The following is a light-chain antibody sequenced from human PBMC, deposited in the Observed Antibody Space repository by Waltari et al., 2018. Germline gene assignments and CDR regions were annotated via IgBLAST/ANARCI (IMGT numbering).Light chain of an antibody. CDR3: QQSYSTPYT. J-gene: IGKJ2*01. CDR1: QSISSY. Sequence: DIQMTQSPSSLSASVGDRVTITCRASQSISSYLNGYQQKPGKAPKLLIYAASRLQSGVPSRFSGRGSGTDFTLTISSLQPEDFATYYCQQSYSTPYTFGQGTKLEIK. CDR2: AAS. V-gene: IGKV1-39*01.